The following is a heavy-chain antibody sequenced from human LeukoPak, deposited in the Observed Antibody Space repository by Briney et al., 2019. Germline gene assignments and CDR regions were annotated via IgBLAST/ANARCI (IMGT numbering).Heavy chain of an antibody. Sequence: GGSLRLSCAASGFIFSSFGMNWVRQAPGKGLEWVSYISSGSGTIYYADSVRGRFTISRDSAQKSLYLQMNSLRDEDTAVYYCARDLHSGAYTFDNWGQGTLVTVSS. CDR3: ARDLHSGAYTFDN. CDR2: ISSGSGTI. V-gene: IGHV3-48*02. D-gene: IGHD1-26*01. J-gene: IGHJ4*02. CDR1: GFIFSSFG.